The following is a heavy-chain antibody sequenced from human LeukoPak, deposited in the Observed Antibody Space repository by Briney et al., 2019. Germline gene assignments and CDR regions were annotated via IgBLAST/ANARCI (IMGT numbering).Heavy chain of an antibody. Sequence: SVKVSCKASGGTFSSYAISWVRQAPGHGLEWMGGIIPIFGTANYAQKFQGRVTITTDEPTSTAYMELSSLRSEDTAVYYCASGYDSSGNDLWGQGTLVTVSS. CDR1: GGTFSSYA. V-gene: IGHV1-69*05. D-gene: IGHD3-22*01. CDR3: ASGYDSSGNDL. CDR2: IIPIFGTA. J-gene: IGHJ5*02.